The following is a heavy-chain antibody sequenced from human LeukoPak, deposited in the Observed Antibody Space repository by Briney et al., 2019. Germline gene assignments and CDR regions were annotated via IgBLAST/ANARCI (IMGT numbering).Heavy chain of an antibody. D-gene: IGHD3-3*01. V-gene: IGHV1-2*02. CDR2: IIPNSGGT. J-gene: IGHJ6*02. CDR1: GYTFTGYY. CDR3: ARGYEGGNYYYGMNV. Sequence: ASVEVSCKAYGYTFTGYYMHWLRQAPGQGLEWMGWIIPNSGGTNYAQKFQGRVTMTRDTSISTAYMELSRLRSDDTAVYYCARGYEGGNYYYGMNVWGQGTTVTVSS.